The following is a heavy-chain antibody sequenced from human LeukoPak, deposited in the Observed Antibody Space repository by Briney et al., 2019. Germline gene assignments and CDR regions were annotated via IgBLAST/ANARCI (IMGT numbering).Heavy chain of an antibody. J-gene: IGHJ4*02. CDR2: INSGGST. CDR3: ARLKANRSGWYYFDY. V-gene: IGHV3-53*01. CDR1: GFTVSSNY. Sequence: GGSLRLSCAASGFTVSSNYMSWVRQAPGKGLEWVSIINSGGSTHYADSVKGRFTISRDNSKNTLYLQMNSLRAEDTAVYYCARLKANRSGWYYFDYWGQGTLVTVSS. D-gene: IGHD6-19*01.